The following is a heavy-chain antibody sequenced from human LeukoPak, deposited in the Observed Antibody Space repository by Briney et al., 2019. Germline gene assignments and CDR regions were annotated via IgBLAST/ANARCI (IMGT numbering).Heavy chain of an antibody. CDR1: GFASNTYA. D-gene: IGHD3-10*01. Sequence: GRSLRLSCAASGFASNTYAMHWVRQAPGQGLEWVALIWHDGSHKFYSNSVRGQFTSSRDNSKNTVSLQMNNLRPEDTAVYYCAREIFGSGIYTDFWGQGTLVTVSS. V-gene: IGHV3-33*01. CDR3: AREIFGSGIYTDF. J-gene: IGHJ4*02. CDR2: IWHDGSHK.